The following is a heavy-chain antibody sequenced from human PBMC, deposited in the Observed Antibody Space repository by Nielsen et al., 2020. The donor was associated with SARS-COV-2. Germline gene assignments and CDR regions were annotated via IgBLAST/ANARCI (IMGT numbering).Heavy chain of an antibody. CDR3: AKDQDYYDLSAPGDV. V-gene: IGHV1-3*01. CDR2: INAGNGNT. D-gene: IGHD3-22*01. J-gene: IGHJ6*02. CDR1: GYTFTSYA. Sequence: ASVKVSCKASGYTFTSYAMHWVRQAPGQRLEWMGWINAGNGNTKYSQKFQGRVTITRDTSASTAYMELSSLRSEDTAVYYCAKDQDYYDLSAPGDVWGQGTTVTVSS.